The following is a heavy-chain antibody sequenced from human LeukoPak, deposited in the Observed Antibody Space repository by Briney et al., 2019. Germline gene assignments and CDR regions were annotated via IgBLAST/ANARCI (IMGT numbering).Heavy chain of an antibody. V-gene: IGHV1-18*01. CDR1: GYTFTSYD. D-gene: IGHD6-25*01. J-gene: IGHJ4*02. CDR2: ISTYNGDV. Sequence: ASVRVSCKASGYTFTSYDINWVRQAAGQGLEWMGWISTYNGDVNYVQNLQGRVTMTTDTSTSTAYMELMSLRSDDTAVYYCLRDAQRPRLTPDYWGQGTLVTVSS. CDR3: LRDAQRPRLTPDY.